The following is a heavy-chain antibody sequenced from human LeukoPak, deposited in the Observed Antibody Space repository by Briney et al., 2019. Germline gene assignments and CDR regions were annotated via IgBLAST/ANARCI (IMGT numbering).Heavy chain of an antibody. V-gene: IGHV3-21*01. J-gene: IGHJ3*01. CDR2: ISGSSTYI. D-gene: IGHD2-15*01. CDR1: GFTFISYS. Sequence: GGSLRLSCAASGFTFISYSMNWVRQAQGKGLEWVSAISGSSTYISYADSVKGRFTVSRDNAKNSLYLRMNSLRAEDTALYYCAYCTGGTCYRASAFDFWGQGTMVIVSS. CDR3: AYCTGGTCYRASAFDF.